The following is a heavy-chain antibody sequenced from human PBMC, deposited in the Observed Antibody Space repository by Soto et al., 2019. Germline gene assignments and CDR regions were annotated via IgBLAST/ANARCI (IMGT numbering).Heavy chain of an antibody. CDR1: GFSFSTSG. V-gene: IGHV3-30*03. CDR3: ARDLNYWSLLTDH. J-gene: IGHJ4*02. Sequence: PGGSLRLSCVASGFSFSTSGMHWVRQAPGKGLEWVAVVSYDRSSKFYADSVKGRFTISRDTSKNMLYLQMNSLGAEDTAVYYCARDLNYWSLLTDHWGQGTLVTVSS. D-gene: IGHD2-8*02. CDR2: VSYDRSSK.